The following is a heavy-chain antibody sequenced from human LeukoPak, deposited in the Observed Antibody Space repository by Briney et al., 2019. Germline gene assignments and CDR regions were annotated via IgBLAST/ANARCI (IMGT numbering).Heavy chain of an antibody. V-gene: IGHV1-58*01. CDR3: AATGEAGGALYAGAFDI. CDR2: IVVGSGNT. D-gene: IGHD2-8*01. J-gene: IGHJ3*02. Sequence: SVKVSCKASGFTFASSAVQWVRQARGQRLEWIGWIVVGSGNTNYAQKFQERVTITRDMSTSTAYMELSSLRSEDTAVYYCAATGEAGGALYAGAFDIWGQGTMVTVSS. CDR1: GFTFASSA.